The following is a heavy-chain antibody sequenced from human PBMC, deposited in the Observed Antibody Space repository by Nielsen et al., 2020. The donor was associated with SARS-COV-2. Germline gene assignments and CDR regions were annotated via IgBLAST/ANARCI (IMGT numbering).Heavy chain of an antibody. CDR2: INADNGNT. CDR1: GYSFTTYA. D-gene: IGHD3-10*01. V-gene: IGHV1-3*01. J-gene: IGHJ6*02. Sequence: SVKVSCKASGYSFTTYAIHWARQAPGQRLEWMGWINADNGNTRYSQEFQGRVTLNRDTSASTAYMELSSLRSEDTAVYYCARKGGGYYGSGERLSYYYYGMDVWGQGTTVTVSS. CDR3: ARKGGGYYGSGERLSYYYYGMDV.